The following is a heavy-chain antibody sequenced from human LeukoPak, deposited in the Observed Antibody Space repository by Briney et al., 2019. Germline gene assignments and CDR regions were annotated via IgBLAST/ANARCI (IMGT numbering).Heavy chain of an antibody. J-gene: IGHJ4*02. CDR1: GFTFSSYW. D-gene: IGHD3-10*01. CDR3: ASITMVRGVIHN. Sequence: GGSLRLSCAASGFTFSSYWMHWVRHAPGKGLVWVSRIDSDGSSTSYADSVKGRFTISRDNAKNTLYLQMNSLRAEDTAVYYCASITMVRGVIHNWGQGTLVTVSS. V-gene: IGHV3-74*01. CDR2: IDSDGSST.